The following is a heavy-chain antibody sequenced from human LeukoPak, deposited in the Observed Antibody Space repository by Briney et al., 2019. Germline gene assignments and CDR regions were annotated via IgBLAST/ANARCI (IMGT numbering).Heavy chain of an antibody. Sequence: SETLSLTCTVSGGSISSYYWSWIRQPPGKGLEWIGYIYYSGSTNYNPFLKSRVTISVDPSKNQFSLKLSSVTAADTAVYYCARAPELGHFDYWGQGTLVTVSS. V-gene: IGHV4-59*01. CDR2: IYYSGST. CDR1: GGSISSYY. CDR3: ARAPELGHFDY. J-gene: IGHJ4*02. D-gene: IGHD7-27*01.